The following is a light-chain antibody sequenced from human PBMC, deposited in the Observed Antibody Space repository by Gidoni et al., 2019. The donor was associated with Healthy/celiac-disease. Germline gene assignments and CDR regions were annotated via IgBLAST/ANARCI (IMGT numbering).Light chain of an antibody. J-gene: IGKJ4*01. Sequence: DIPMTQSPSSLSASVGDRVTITCQASQDISNYLNWYQQKPGKAPKLLIYDASNLETGVPSTFSGSGSGTDFTFTISSLQPEDIATYYCQQYDNLPRTFXGXTKVEIK. CDR1: QDISNY. CDR2: DAS. V-gene: IGKV1-33*01. CDR3: QQYDNLPRT.